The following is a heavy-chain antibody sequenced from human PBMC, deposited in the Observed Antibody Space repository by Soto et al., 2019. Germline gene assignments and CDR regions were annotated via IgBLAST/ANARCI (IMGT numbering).Heavy chain of an antibody. CDR1: GYTFTVYY. J-gene: IGHJ5*02. D-gene: IGHD6-6*01. CDR3: ARDRSSSSEGWFDP. V-gene: IGHV1-2*02. CDR2: INPNSGGT. Sequence: GASVKVSCKASGYTFTVYYMHWVRQAPGQGLEWMGWINPNSGGTNYAQKFQGRVTMTRDTSISTAYMELSRLRSDDTAVYYCARDRSSSSEGWFDPWGQGTLVTVSS.